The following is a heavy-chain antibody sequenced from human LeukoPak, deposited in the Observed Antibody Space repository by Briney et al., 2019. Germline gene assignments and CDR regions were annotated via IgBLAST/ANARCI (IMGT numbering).Heavy chain of an antibody. D-gene: IGHD1-26*01. CDR3: VREVGAPGSFDI. Sequence: GGSLRLSYVGSQFSFSKNWMHWVSNAPGKGLMWVARINSDGRVTDYADSVEGRFAISRDNAKNTLFLQMNSLRAEDTALFYCVREVGAPGSFDIWGQGTLVTVSS. V-gene: IGHV3-74*01. CDR2: INSDGRVT. CDR1: QFSFSKNW. J-gene: IGHJ3*02.